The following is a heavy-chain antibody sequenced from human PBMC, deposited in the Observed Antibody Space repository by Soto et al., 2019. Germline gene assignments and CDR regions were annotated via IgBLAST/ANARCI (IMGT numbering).Heavy chain of an antibody. CDR1: GGSISSYY. J-gene: IGHJ5*02. Sequence: KTSETLSLTCTVSGGSISSYYWSWIRQPAGKGLEWIGRIYTSGSTNYNPSLKSRVTMSVDTSKNQFSLKLSSVTAADTAAYYCAREPISTPRGVTQVDPWGQGTQVTVSS. D-gene: IGHD3-10*01. CDR2: IYTSGST. V-gene: IGHV4-4*07. CDR3: AREPISTPRGVTQVDP.